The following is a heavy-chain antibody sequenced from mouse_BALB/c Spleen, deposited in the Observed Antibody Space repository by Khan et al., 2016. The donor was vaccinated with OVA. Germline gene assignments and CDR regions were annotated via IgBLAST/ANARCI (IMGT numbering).Heavy chain of an antibody. V-gene: IGHV5-6-4*01. J-gene: IGHJ2*01. CDR3: TRDRNYYGSSFYFDY. D-gene: IGHD1-1*01. CDR1: GFAFSSYS. Sequence: EVELVESGGGLVKPGGSLKLSCAASGFAFSSYSMSWVRQTPEKRLEWVATITSGGSYTYYPDSVKGRFTISRDNAKKTLYLQMSSLKSEDTGMYYCTRDRNYYGSSFYFDYWGQGTTLTVSS. CDR2: ITSGGSYT.